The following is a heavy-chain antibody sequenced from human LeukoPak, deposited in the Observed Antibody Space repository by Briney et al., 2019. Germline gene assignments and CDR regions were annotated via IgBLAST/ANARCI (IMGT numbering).Heavy chain of an antibody. J-gene: IGHJ4*02. CDR1: EFIFSDFA. D-gene: IGHD2-15*01. CDR3: ARSRSAGAGYYFDS. V-gene: IGHV3-23*01. Sequence: GGSLRLSCTASEFIFSDFAMSWVRQAPGKGLEWVSTISASGLRTYFADSVQGRSTISRDNSNNTLSLHMSRLRAGDTALYYCARSRSAGAGYYFDSWGQGTLVAVSS. CDR2: ISASGLRT.